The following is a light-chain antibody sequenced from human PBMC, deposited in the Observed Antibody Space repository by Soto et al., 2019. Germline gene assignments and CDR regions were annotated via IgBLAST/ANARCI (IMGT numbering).Light chain of an antibody. V-gene: IGLV1-47*02. Sequence: PPSASGTPGQSVTISCAGSSSNIGSNHAYWYQQLPRAAPKLLIYTNYQRPSGVPDRFSGSKSGTSASLAISGLRSEDEADYYCAAWDDSLSGYVFGTGTKVTVL. CDR2: TNY. J-gene: IGLJ1*01. CDR1: SSNIGSNH. CDR3: AAWDDSLSGYV.